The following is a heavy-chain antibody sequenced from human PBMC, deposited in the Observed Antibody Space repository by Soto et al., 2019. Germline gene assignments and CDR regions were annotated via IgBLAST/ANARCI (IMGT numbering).Heavy chain of an antibody. J-gene: IGHJ4*02. CDR2: ISAYNGNK. V-gene: IGHV1-18*04. CDR1: GYMFTTYG. CDR3: ARTGGGMAARPLEY. D-gene: IGHD6-6*01. Sequence: QVQLVQSGGEVKKPGASVEVSCRTSGYMFTTYGISWVRQAPGQGLEWMAWISAYNGNKKYAQKFQGRVTMTTDPSTSTGPMELRNLTFDDPGQYFLARTGGGMAARPLEYWGQGTLVTVSS.